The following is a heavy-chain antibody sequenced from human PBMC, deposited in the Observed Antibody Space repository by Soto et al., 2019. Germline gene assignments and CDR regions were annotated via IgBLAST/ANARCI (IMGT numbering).Heavy chain of an antibody. CDR2: ISYDGSNK. V-gene: IGHV3-30*18. Sequence: GESLKISCAASGFTFSSYGMHWVRQAPGKGLEWVTVISYDGSNKYYADSVKGRFTISRDNSKNTLYLQMNSLRAEDTAVYYCAKDLGIAVAGTIGDYYYYGMDVWGQGTTVTVSS. CDR1: GFTFSSYG. CDR3: AKDLGIAVAGTIGDYYYYGMDV. J-gene: IGHJ6*02. D-gene: IGHD6-19*01.